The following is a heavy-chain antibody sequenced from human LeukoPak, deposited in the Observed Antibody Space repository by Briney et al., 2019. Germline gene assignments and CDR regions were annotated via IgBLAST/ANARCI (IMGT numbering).Heavy chain of an antibody. CDR2: ISCYNGDT. CDR3: ARDPSNTSGHNAWFDY. CDR1: GYTFNSHG. J-gene: IGHJ5*01. V-gene: IGHV1-18*01. Sequence: ASVKVSCKASGYTFNSHGIRWVRQAPGQRPEWMVWISCYNGDTHYEQNYQHRLTMTTDTSTSTAYMELRSLRSDNTAVYYCARDPSNTSGHNAWFDYWGQGTLVTVSS. D-gene: IGHD2-15*01.